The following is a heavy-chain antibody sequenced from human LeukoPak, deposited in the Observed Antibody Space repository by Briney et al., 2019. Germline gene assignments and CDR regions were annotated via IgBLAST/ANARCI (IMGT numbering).Heavy chain of an antibody. CDR2: INHSGST. Sequence: SETLSLTCAVYGGSFNGYYWSWIRQPPGKGLEWIGEINHSGSTNYNPSLKSRVTISVDTSKNQFSLKLSSVTAADTAVYYCARSGYSYDFDYWGQGTLVTVSS. CDR1: GGSFNGYY. D-gene: IGHD5-18*01. J-gene: IGHJ4*02. V-gene: IGHV4-34*01. CDR3: ARSGYSYDFDY.